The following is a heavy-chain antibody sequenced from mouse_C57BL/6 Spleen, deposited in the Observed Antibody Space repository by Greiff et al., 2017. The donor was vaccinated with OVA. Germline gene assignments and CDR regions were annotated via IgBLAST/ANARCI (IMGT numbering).Heavy chain of an antibody. CDR2: IYPGDGDT. J-gene: IGHJ3*01. Sequence: QVQLKESGPELVKPGASVKISCKASGYAFSSSWMNWVKQRPGKGLEWIGRIYPGDGDTNYNGKFKGKATLTADKSSSTAYMQLSSLTSEDSAVYFCARNGIYEAYWGKGTLVTVSA. D-gene: IGHD2-1*01. CDR1: GYAFSSSW. V-gene: IGHV1-82*01. CDR3: ARNGIYEAY.